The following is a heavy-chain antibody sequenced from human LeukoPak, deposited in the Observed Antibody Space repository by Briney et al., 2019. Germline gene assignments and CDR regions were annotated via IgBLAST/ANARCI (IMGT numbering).Heavy chain of an antibody. Sequence: PGGSLRLSCAASGFTFSSYGMHWVRQAPGKGLEWVAVIWYDGSNKYYADSVKGRFTISRDNSKNTLYLQMNSLRAEETAVYYCARGYCSGGSCYPDYWGQGTLVTVSS. CDR1: GFTFSSYG. V-gene: IGHV3-33*01. CDR3: ARGYCSGGSCYPDY. CDR2: IWYDGSNK. D-gene: IGHD2-15*01. J-gene: IGHJ4*02.